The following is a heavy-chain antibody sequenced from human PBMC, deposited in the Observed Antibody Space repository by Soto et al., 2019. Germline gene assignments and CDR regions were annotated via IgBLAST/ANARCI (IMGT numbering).Heavy chain of an antibody. J-gene: IGHJ6*03. D-gene: IGHD3-3*01. CDR1: GGSISSSSYY. V-gene: IGHV4-39*01. CDR2: IYYSGST. CDR3: ARLEDDFWSGYSYYYMDV. Sequence: SETLSLTCTVSGGSISSSSYYWGWIRQPPGKGLEWIGSIYYSGSTYYNPSLKSRVTISVDTSKNQFSLKLSSVTAADTAVYYCARLEDDFWSGYSYYYMDVWGKGTTVTVSS.